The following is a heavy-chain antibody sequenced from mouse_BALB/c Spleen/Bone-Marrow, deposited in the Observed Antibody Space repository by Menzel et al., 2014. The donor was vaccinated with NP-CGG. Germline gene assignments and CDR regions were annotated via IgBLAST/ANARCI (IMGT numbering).Heavy chain of an antibody. CDR1: GFNIKDTY. CDR2: IDPANGDT. Sequence: VQLKQSGAELVKPGASVKLSCTASGFNIKDTYMDWVKQRPEQGLEWLGRIDPANGDTNYDPQFQGKATITADTSSHSAFLHFNSLTSEDTAVYYCANGSYWYFDDWGAGTTVTGSS. V-gene: IGHV14-3*02. D-gene: IGHD1-2*01. J-gene: IGHJ1*01. CDR3: ANGSYWYFDD.